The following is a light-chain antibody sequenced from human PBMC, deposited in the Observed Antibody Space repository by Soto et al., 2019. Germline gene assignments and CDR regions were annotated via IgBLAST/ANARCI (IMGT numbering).Light chain of an antibody. J-gene: IGKJ4*01. CDR1: QSVSSY. CDR2: DAS. CDR3: QQSINWPPIT. V-gene: IGKV3-11*01. Sequence: EIVLTQSPATLSLSPGERATLSCRASQSVSSYLAWYQQKPGQAPRLLIYDASNRATGIPARFSGSGSGTDFTLTISSLEPEDFAVYYWQQSINWPPITFGGGTKVEIK.